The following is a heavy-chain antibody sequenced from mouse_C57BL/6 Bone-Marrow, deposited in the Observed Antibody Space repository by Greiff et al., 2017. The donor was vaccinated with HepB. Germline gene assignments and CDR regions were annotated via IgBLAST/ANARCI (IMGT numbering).Heavy chain of an antibody. D-gene: IGHD1-1*01. Sequence: EVKLMESGPELVKPGASVKISCKASGYSFTGYYMNWVKQSPEKSLEWIGEINPSTGGTTYNQKFKAKATLTVDKSSSTAYMQLKSLTSVDSAVYYCARRSYYGSSYDFDYWGQGTTLTVSS. CDR3: ARRSYYGSSYDFDY. J-gene: IGHJ2*01. CDR1: GYSFTGYY. V-gene: IGHV1-42*01. CDR2: INPSTGGT.